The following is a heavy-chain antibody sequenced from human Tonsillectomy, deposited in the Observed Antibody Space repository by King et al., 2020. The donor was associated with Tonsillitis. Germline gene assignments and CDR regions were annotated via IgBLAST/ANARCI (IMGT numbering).Heavy chain of an antibody. J-gene: IGHJ4*02. D-gene: IGHD2-2*01. CDR3: TTDRGGQVPATEGYFDS. CDR2: IKSKTDGGTT. V-gene: IGHV3-15*01. CDR1: GFTFSNVW. Sequence: DVQLVESGGGLVKPGGSLRPSCAASGFTFSNVWMSWVRQAPGKGLEWVGRIKSKTDGGTTDYGAPVKGRFTISRDDSKNTLYLQMNSLKTEDTAVYYCTTDRGGQVPATEGYFDSWGQGALVTVSS.